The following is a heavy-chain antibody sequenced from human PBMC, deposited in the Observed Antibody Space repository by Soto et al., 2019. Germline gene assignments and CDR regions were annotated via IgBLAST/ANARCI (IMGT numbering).Heavy chain of an antibody. Sequence: HPGGSLRLSCVASGFAFSSFGMHWVRQAPGKGLEWVAIIWYDGSDKYYGDSVKGRFTISRDNSKNTLFPQMNSLRAEDTAVYHCAFGNLSYYFDYWGQGTPVTVSS. J-gene: IGHJ4*02. CDR3: AFGNLSYYFDY. CDR2: IWYDGSDK. V-gene: IGHV3-33*01. CDR1: GFAFSSFG. D-gene: IGHD3-16*01.